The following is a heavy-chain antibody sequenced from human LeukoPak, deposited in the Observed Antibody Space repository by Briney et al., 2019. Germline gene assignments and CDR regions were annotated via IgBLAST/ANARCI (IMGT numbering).Heavy chain of an antibody. CDR3: ARRMGLPNNWFDP. Sequence: PSETLSLTCTVSGGSISSYYWSWIRQPPGKGLEWIGHIYYSGSTNYNPSLKSRVTISVDTSKNQFSLKLSSVTAADTAVYYCARRMGLPNNWFDPWGQGTLVTVSS. V-gene: IGHV4-59*01. D-gene: IGHD5-18*01. CDR1: GGSISSYY. CDR2: IYYSGST. J-gene: IGHJ5*02.